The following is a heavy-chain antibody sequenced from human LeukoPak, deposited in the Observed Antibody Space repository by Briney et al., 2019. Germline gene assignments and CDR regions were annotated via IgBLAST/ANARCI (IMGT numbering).Heavy chain of an antibody. CDR3: ATLHGGMSICHFDY. J-gene: IGHJ4*02. CDR1: RCTSSTFW. Sequence: GGSLRPSWALARCTSSTFWTGCDRQAPGKGLEWVAHIKQDASDTYYLDSVKDRFTISRDNAKNSLFLQMNNLRAKHTAISYCATLHGGMSICHFDYWGQGALVTVSS. V-gene: IGHV3-7*01. CDR2: IKQDASDT. D-gene: IGHD5/OR15-5a*01.